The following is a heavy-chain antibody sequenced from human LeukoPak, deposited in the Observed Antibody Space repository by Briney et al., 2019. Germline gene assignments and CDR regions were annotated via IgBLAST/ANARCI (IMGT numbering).Heavy chain of an antibody. Sequence: GGSLRLSCAASGFTFRSYWMSWVRQVPGKGLEWVANIKQDGSEKYYVDSVKGRFTISRDNAKNSLYLQMNSLRAEDTAVYYCARTNWNRAYWGQGTLVTVSS. CDR3: ARTNWNRAY. D-gene: IGHD1-1*01. J-gene: IGHJ4*02. CDR1: GFTFRSYW. CDR2: IKQDGSEK. V-gene: IGHV3-7*01.